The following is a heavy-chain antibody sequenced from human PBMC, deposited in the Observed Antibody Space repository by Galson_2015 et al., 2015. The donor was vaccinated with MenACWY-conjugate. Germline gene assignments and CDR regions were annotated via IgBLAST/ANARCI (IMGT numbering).Heavy chain of an antibody. CDR2: ISTTGGTT. CDR3: AQGAGSRWFYP. J-gene: IGHJ5*02. CDR1: GITFSSYA. D-gene: IGHD3-10*01. V-gene: IGHV3-23*01. Sequence: SLRLSCAASGITFSSYAMSWVRQAPGKGMEWVSSISTTGGTTYYADSVKGRFTISRDNSKNTLYLQTNSLRAGDTAVYYCAQGAGSRWFYPWGQGTLVIVSS.